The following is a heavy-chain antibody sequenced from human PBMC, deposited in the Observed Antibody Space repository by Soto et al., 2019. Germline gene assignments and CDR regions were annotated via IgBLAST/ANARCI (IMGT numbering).Heavy chain of an antibody. CDR2: LNPNSGNT. J-gene: IGHJ6*02. V-gene: IGHV1-8*01. CDR3: ARAELFVGYGMHX. D-gene: IGHD3-10*02. Sequence: ASVKVSCKASGYTFTSYDINWVRQATGQGLEWMGFLNPNSGNTGYAQKFQGRVTMTRNTSISTDYMALSSLRSDDTAVYYCARAELFVGYGMHXWGQGTTVTVS. CDR1: GYTFTSYD.